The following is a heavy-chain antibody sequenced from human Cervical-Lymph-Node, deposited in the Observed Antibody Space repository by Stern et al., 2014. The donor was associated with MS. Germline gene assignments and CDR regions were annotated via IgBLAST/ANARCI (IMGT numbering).Heavy chain of an antibody. J-gene: IGHJ4*02. D-gene: IGHD3-10*01. V-gene: IGHV1-24*01. CDR2: FDPEDGET. CDR3: ETDRGVK. Sequence: VQLVQSGAEVKKPGASVTVSCNVAGHPLSELAMHWLRQLPTRGLEWMGQFDPEDGETVYAQQFQGRLSMTEDTSTGTAYMTLTPLRSKDTAVYYCETDRGVKWGPGPLVTVSS. CDR1: GHPLSELA.